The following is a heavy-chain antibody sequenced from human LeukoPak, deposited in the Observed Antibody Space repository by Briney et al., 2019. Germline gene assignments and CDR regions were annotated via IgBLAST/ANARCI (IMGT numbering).Heavy chain of an antibody. CDR3: ARLKYYDFWSGYYPRYFDY. J-gene: IGHJ4*02. Sequence: PGGSLRLSCAASGFTVSSNHMSWVRQAPGKGLEWVSVIYSGGSTYYADSVKGRFTISRDNSKNTLYLQMNSLRAEDTAVYYCARLKYYDFWSGYYPRYFDYWGQGTLVTVSS. CDR2: IYSGGST. V-gene: IGHV3-66*02. CDR1: GFTVSSNH. D-gene: IGHD3-3*01.